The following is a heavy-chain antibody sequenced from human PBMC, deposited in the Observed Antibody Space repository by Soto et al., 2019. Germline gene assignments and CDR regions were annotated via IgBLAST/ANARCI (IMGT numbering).Heavy chain of an antibody. CDR3: AKDMDSISSFVVYYYYGMDV. D-gene: IGHD6-6*01. CDR1: GFTFSSYG. V-gene: IGHV3-30*18. CDR2: ISYDGSNK. Sequence: QAQLVESGGGVVQPGRSLRLACAASGFTFSSYGMHWVRQAPGNGLEWVAVISYDGSNKYYADSVKGRFTISRDNSKNTLYLQMNSLRAEDTAVYYCAKDMDSISSFVVYYYYGMDVWGQGTTVTVSS. J-gene: IGHJ6*02.